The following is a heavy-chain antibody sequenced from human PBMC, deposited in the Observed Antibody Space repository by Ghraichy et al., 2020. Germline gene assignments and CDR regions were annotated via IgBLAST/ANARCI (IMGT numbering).Heavy chain of an antibody. D-gene: IGHD3-10*01. V-gene: IGHV3-64D*09. CDR1: GFTFSSYT. CDR2: ISSNAYST. CDR3: VVQYFYGSIGGD. Sequence: GGSLRLSCSASGFTFSSYTMHWVRQAPGKGLEYVSAISSNAYSTYYADSLRGRFTVSRDNSRNTLYLQMSSLRAEDTAVYYCVVQYFYGSIGGDWDQGTLVTVSS. J-gene: IGHJ4*02.